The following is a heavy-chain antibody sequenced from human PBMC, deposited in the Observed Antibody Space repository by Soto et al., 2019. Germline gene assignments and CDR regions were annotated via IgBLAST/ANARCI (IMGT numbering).Heavy chain of an antibody. CDR2: INPNSGGT. V-gene: IGHV1-2*04. CDR1: GYTFTGYY. D-gene: IGHD6-6*01. J-gene: IGHJ4*02. CDR3: ERGDIAARPLSH. Sequence: ASVKVSCKASGYTFTGYYMHWVRQAPGQGLEWMGWINPNSGGTNYAQKFQGWVTMTRDTSISTAYMELSRLRSDDTAVYYCERGDIAARPLSHWGQGTLVTVSS.